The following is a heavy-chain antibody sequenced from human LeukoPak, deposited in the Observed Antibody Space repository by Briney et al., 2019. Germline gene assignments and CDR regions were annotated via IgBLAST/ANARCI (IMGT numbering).Heavy chain of an antibody. V-gene: IGHV3-21*01. D-gene: IGHD4-11*01. CDR2: ISSSSSSYI. J-gene: IGHJ4*02. CDR1: GFTFSSYS. CDR3: ARDSTVTHDDY. Sequence: PGGSLRLSCAASGFTFSSYSMNWVRQAPGKGLEWVSSISSSSSSYICYADSVKGRFTISRDNAKNSLYLQMNSLRAEDTAVYYCARDSTVTHDDYWGQGTLATVSS.